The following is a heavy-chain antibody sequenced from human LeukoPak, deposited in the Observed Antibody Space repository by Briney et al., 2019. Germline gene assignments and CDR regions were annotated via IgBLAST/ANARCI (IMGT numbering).Heavy chain of an antibody. J-gene: IGHJ4*02. CDR1: GFTFSSYA. Sequence: GGSLRLSCAASGFTFSSYAMSWVRQAPGKGLEWVSAISGSGGSTYYADSVKGRFTISRDNSKNTLYLQMNSLRAEDTAVYYCARLGYDSSGYYIQLSSYYFDYWGQGTLVTVSS. D-gene: IGHD3-22*01. CDR3: ARLGYDSSGYYIQLSSYYFDY. V-gene: IGHV3-23*01. CDR2: ISGSGGST.